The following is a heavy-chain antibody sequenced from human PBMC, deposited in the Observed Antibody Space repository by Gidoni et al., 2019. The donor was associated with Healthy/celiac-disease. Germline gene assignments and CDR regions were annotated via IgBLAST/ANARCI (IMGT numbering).Heavy chain of an antibody. CDR3: ARDEGIWSGYEAGYNWFDP. CDR2: ISSSSSYI. D-gene: IGHD3-3*01. CDR1: GFTFSSYS. Sequence: EVQLVESGGGLVKPGGSLRLSCAASGFTFSSYSMHWVRQAPGKGLEWVSSISSSSSYIYYADSVKGRFTISRDNAKNSLYLQMNSLRAEDTAVYYCARDEGIWSGYEAGYNWFDPWGQGTLVTVSS. V-gene: IGHV3-21*01. J-gene: IGHJ5*02.